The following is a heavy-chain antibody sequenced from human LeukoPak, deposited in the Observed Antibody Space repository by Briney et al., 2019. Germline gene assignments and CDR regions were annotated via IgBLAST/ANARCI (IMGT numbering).Heavy chain of an antibody. J-gene: IGHJ4*02. D-gene: IGHD3-16*01. V-gene: IGHV3-20*04. CDR2: IKWNGGVT. CDR1: GFTFDDYA. CDR3: VCLGLGGLSLD. Sequence: GRSLRLSCAVSGFTFDDYAMHWVRQAPGKGLELVSSIKWNGGVTAFRDSVKGRFSISRDNAKNSLYLQMNSLRVEDTAVYYCVCLGLGGLSLDWGQGTLVTVSS.